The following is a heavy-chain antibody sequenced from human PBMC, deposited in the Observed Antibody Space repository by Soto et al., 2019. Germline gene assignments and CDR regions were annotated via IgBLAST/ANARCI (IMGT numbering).Heavy chain of an antibody. J-gene: IGHJ4*02. CDR1: GFTFSSYE. V-gene: IGHV3-48*03. Sequence: PGGSLRLSCAASGFTFSSYEMNWVRQAPGKGLEWVSYISNSGSTIDNADSVKGRFIISRDNAKNSLYLQMNSLRAEDTAVYYCARGVLSDSGTCYWGRGTLVTVSS. CDR2: ISNSGSTI. CDR3: ARGVLSDSGTCY. D-gene: IGHD2-15*01.